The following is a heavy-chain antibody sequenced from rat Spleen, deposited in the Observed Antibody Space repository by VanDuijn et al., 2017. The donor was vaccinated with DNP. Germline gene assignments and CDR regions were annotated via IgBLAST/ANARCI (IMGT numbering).Heavy chain of an antibody. CDR3: ATQGGYNSWAMDA. D-gene: IGHD1-4*01. CDR2: ISPSGGST. V-gene: IGHV5S23*01. Sequence: EVQLVESGGGLIQPGGSLKLSCAASGFTFSDYYMAWVRQAPTKGLEWVASISPSGGSTYYRYSVKGRFTVSRDNAKSSLYLQMDSLRSEDTATYYCATQGGYNSWAMDAWGQGVMVTVSS. J-gene: IGHJ2*01. CDR1: GFTFSDYY.